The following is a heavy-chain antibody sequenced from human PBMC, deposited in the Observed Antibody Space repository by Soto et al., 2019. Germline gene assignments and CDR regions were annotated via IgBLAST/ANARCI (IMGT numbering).Heavy chain of an antibody. CDR3: ARESEDLTSNFDY. CDR1: GFTFTRYS. Sequence: EVQLVESGGGLVKPGGSLRLSCAASGFTFTRYSMNWVRQAPGKGLEWVSSISSTTNYISYGDSMKGRFTISRDNAKKSLYLEMKSLRAEDTAVYYCARESEDLTSNFDYWGQGTLVTVSS. J-gene: IGHJ4*02. CDR2: ISSTTNYI. V-gene: IGHV3-21*01.